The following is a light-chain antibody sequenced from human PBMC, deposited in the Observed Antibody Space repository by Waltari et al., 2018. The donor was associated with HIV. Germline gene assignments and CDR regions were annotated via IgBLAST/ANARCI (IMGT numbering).Light chain of an antibody. CDR1: TGPLPAVHY. CDR2: GAD. V-gene: IGLV7-43*01. CDR3: MLFFRSSYL. Sequence: QTVVTPEPSVTVSPGWTVTLICTSPTGPLPAVHYANWFQQRPGEAPRPLIPGADKKHSWTPARFSGSLVGDRAVLILSTVWPEDEADYYCMLFFRSSYLFGGGTKVTVL. J-gene: IGLJ2*01.